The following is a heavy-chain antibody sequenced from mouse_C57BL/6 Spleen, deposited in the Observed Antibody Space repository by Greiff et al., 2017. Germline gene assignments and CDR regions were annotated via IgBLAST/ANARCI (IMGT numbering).Heavy chain of an antibody. D-gene: IGHD4-1*01. J-gene: IGHJ3*01. CDR1: GYTFNDYS. CDR2: IDPRDGST. V-gene: IGHV1-78*01. CDR3: ARWDELFAY. Sequence: QVQLQQSDAELVKPGASVKLSCTASGYTFNDYSIHWMKQRPEQGLEWIGYIDPRDGSTKYNEKFKGKATLTTDKSSSTAYMQLNSLTSEDAAVYVGARWDELFAYWGQGTLVTVSA.